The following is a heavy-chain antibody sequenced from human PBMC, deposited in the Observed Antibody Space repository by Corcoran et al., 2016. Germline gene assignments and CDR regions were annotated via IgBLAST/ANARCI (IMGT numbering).Heavy chain of an antibody. V-gene: IGHV1-46*01. Sequence: QVQLVQSGAEVKKPGASVQVYCKASGYTFTSYYMHWVRQAPGQGVEWMGIINPSDGSTTYAQKFQGRVTMTRDTSTSTVYRELSSLRTDDTAVYFCARRTVTILPYYYWGQGTLVTVSS. CDR2: INPSDGST. J-gene: IGHJ4*02. D-gene: IGHD3-9*01. CDR3: ARRTVTILPYYY. CDR1: GYTFTSYY.